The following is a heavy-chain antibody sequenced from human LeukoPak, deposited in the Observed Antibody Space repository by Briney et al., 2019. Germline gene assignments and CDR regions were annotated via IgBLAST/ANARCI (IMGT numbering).Heavy chain of an antibody. CDR2: INHSGST. Sequence: SETLTLTCAVYGGTFSGYYWSWIRQPPGKGLEWIGEINHSGSTNYNPSLKGRVTISVDTSKNQFSLKLSTVTAADTAVYYCARLYDSSGYYRDIKDHQGDAFDIWGQGTMVTVSS. V-gene: IGHV4-34*01. CDR3: ARLYDSSGYYRDIKDHQGDAFDI. D-gene: IGHD3-22*01. J-gene: IGHJ3*02. CDR1: GGTFSGYY.